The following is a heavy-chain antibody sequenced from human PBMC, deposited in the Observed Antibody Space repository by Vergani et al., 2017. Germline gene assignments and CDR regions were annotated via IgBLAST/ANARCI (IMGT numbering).Heavy chain of an antibody. V-gene: IGHV3-33*01. CDR3: AVEQPPSLTAAFDI. CDR1: GFTFSDYG. CDR2: IWHDGSNK. J-gene: IGHJ3*02. D-gene: IGHD1/OR15-1a*01. Sequence: VQLLESGGGLVQPGGSLRLSCAASGFTFSDYGMHWVLQAPGKGLEWVAIIWHDGSNKYYADSVKGRFTISRDNSKNTLYLQMNSLRAEDTAVYYCAVEQPPSLTAAFDIWGQGTMVTVSS.